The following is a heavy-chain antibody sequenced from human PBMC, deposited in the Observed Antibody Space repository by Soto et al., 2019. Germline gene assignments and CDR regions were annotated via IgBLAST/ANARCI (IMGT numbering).Heavy chain of an antibody. CDR2: IIPIFGTA. CDR1: GGTFSSYA. D-gene: IGHD3-10*01. V-gene: IGHV1-69*12. J-gene: IGHJ6*02. Sequence: QVQLVQSGAEVKKPGSSVKVSCKASGGTFSSYAISWVRQAPGQGLEWMGGIIPIFGTANYAQKFQGRVKIPADESTSTAYMELSSLRSEDTAVYYCAREGGSGSYRYYGMDVWGQGTTVTVSS. CDR3: AREGGSGSYRYYGMDV.